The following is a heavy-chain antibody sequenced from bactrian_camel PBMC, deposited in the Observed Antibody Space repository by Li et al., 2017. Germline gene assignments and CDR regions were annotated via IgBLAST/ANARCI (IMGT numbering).Heavy chain of an antibody. V-gene: IGHV3S1*01. J-gene: IGHJ4*01. CDR3: VAASANVER. CDR2: IDSASASG. Sequence: HVQLVESGGGSVQAGGSLRLSCERSGFVYTGYCISWFRKAPGKEREGVGVIDSASASGNLVASVKGRFTISQDNAKRTVYLQMHNLKPEDSAMYYCVAASANVERLGPGDPGHRL. CDR1: GFVYTGYC.